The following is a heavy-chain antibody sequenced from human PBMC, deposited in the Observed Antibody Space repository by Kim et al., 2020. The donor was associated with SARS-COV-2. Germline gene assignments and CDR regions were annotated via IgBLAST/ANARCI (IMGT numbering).Heavy chain of an antibody. V-gene: IGHV1-8*01. J-gene: IGHJ5*02. CDR2: MNRNSGNT. CDR3: ARRRVAANNWFDP. CDR1: GYTFTSYD. Sequence: ASVKVSCKASGYTFTSYDINWVRQATGQGLEWMGWMNRNSGNTGYVQKFQGRVTMTRNTSISTAYMELSSLRSEDTAVYYCARRRVAANNWFDPWGQGTLVTVSS. D-gene: IGHD6-19*01.